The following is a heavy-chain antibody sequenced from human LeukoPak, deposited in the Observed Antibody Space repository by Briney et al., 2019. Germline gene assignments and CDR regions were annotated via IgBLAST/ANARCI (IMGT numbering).Heavy chain of an antibody. CDR3: ARVLRGYCSGGSCPPSDY. V-gene: IGHV1-18*01. D-gene: IGHD2-15*01. J-gene: IGHJ4*02. Sequence: ASVKVSCKTSGYTFSNYGISWVRQAPGQGLEWMGWISAYNGYTHYAQKLQGRVTMTTDTSTSTAYMELRSLRSDDTAVYYCARVLRGYCSGGSCPPSDYWGQGTLVTVSS. CDR1: GYTFSNYG. CDR2: ISAYNGYT.